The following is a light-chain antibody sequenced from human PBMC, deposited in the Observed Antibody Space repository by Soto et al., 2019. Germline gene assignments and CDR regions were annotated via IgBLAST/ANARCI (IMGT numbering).Light chain of an antibody. CDR2: AAS. Sequence: DIQMTQSPSSLSASVGDRVTITCRASQGISNYLAWYQQKPGKVPKLLIYAASTLKSGVPSRFGGSGSGTDFTLTISSLQPEDVATYSCQKYNSAPQTFGQGTKVEIK. CDR1: QGISNY. V-gene: IGKV1-27*01. CDR3: QKYNSAPQT. J-gene: IGKJ1*01.